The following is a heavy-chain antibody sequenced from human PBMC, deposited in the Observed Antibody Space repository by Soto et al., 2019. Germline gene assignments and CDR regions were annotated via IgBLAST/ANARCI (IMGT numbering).Heavy chain of an antibody. CDR1: GFTFNIYA. CDR2: ISFDGTKK. CDR3: AREDDYGYRYINYGLDV. J-gene: IGHJ6*02. D-gene: IGHD4-17*01. V-gene: IGHV3-30-3*01. Sequence: PGGSLRLSXAASGFTFNIYALHWVRQAPGKGLEWVAVISFDGTKKYYSDSVKGRFTISRDNLKNTLYLQMNNLSVEDAALYFCAREDDYGYRYINYGLDVWGQGTTVTVS.